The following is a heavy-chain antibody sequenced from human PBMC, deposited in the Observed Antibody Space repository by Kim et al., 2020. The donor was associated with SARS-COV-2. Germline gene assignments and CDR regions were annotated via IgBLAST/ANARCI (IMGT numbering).Heavy chain of an antibody. CDR1: GFIFNNYW. CDR2: INNDGSDT. D-gene: IGHD6-19*01. CDR3: VRDASGWFEN. Sequence: GGSLRLSCAASGFIFNNYWMHWVRQVPGKGLVWVSHINNDGSDTNYADSVKGRFTISRDNAKSTLYLQMNSLRAEDTAVFFCVRDASGWFENWGQGTLVT. V-gene: IGHV3-74*01. J-gene: IGHJ5*02.